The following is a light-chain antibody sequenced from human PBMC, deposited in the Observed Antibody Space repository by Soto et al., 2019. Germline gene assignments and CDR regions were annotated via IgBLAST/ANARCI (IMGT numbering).Light chain of an antibody. CDR1: QSVSGSY. Sequence: EIVLTQSPGTLSLSPGERATLSCRARQSVSGSYLAWYQQKPGQSPRLLIYDASSRATGIPDRFSGSGSGTDFTLTISRLEPEDFAVYYCLQYATRPWTFGQGTKVESK. V-gene: IGKV3-20*01. CDR2: DAS. J-gene: IGKJ1*01. CDR3: LQYATRPWT.